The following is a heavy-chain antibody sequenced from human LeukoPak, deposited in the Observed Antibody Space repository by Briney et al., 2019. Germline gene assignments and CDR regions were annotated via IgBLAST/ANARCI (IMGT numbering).Heavy chain of an antibody. CDR2: INPRGGST. D-gene: IGHD6-19*01. Sequence: ASVKVSCKASGYTFTGYYMHWVRQAPGQGLEWMGIINPRGGSTSYAQKFQGRVTMTRDTSTSTVYMELSSLRSEDTAVYYCARAGRTSDWYPRRFDPWGQGTLVTVSS. J-gene: IGHJ5*02. CDR1: GYTFTGYY. CDR3: ARAGRTSDWYPRRFDP. V-gene: IGHV1-46*01.